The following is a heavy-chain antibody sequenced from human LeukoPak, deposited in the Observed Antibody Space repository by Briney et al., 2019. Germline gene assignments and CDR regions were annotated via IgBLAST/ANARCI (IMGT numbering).Heavy chain of an antibody. CDR3: AKSSFYYYGSGSNY. Sequence: SETLSLTCTVSGFSISSGYYWGWIRQPPGKGLQWIGSIYYSGSTYSNPSLKSRVTISVDTSKNQFSLKLSSVTAADTAVYYCAKSSFYYYGSGSNYWGQGTLVTVS. J-gene: IGHJ4*02. CDR1: GFSISSGYY. V-gene: IGHV4-38-2*02. D-gene: IGHD3-10*01. CDR2: IYYSGST.